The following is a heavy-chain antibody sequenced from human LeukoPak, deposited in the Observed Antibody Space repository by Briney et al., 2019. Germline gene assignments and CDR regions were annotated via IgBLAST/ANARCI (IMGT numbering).Heavy chain of an antibody. CDR1: GFTFSSYS. J-gene: IGHJ4*02. CDR3: AREYYYDSSGTNFDY. Sequence: PGGSLRPSCAASGFTFSSYSMNWVRQAPGKGLEWVSSISSSSSYIYYADSVKGRFTISRDNAKNSLYLQMNSLRAEDMAVYYCAREYYYDSSGTNFDYWGQGTLVTVSS. CDR2: ISSSSSYI. V-gene: IGHV3-21*01. D-gene: IGHD3-22*01.